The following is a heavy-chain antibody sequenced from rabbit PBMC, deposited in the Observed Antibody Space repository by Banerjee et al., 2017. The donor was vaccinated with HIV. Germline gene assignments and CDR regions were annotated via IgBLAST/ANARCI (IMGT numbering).Heavy chain of an antibody. CDR2: IDSVDGST. CDR3: ARDRGATGADDPNFNL. J-gene: IGHJ4*01. Sequence: QSLEESGGDLVKPGASLTLTCTASGFSFSSGYDMCWVRQAPGKGLEWIACIDSVDGSTLYASWAKGRFTISKTSSTTVTLQMTSLTAADTATYFCARDRGATGADDPNFNLWGPGTLVTVS. V-gene: IGHV1S40*01. D-gene: IGHD7-1*01. CDR1: GFSFSSGYD.